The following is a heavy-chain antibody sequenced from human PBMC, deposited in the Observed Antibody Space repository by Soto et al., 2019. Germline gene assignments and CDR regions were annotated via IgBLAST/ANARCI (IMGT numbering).Heavy chain of an antibody. Sequence: QITLKESGPTVVKPTETLTLTCTFSGFSLTTSGVGVGWVRQSPGKAPEWLELIYWDDDNRYSTSLNSRLIITKDTATKQVVLTMANVDPADTATYYCAHRVLRTVFGLVTTTAIYFDFWGPGTPVVVSS. J-gene: IGHJ4*02. CDR3: AHRVLRTVFGLVTTTAIYFDF. V-gene: IGHV2-5*02. D-gene: IGHD3-3*01. CDR2: IYWDDDN. CDR1: GFSLTTSGVG.